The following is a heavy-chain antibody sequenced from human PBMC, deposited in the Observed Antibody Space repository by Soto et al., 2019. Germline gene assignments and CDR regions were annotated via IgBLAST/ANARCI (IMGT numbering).Heavy chain of an antibody. Sequence: PGESLKISCKASGYTFTGYYMHWVRQAPGQGLEWMGWINPNSGGTNYAQKFQGWVTMTRDTSISTAYMELSRLRSDDTAVYYCARANPPYYDSSPTKPPHFDYWGQGTLVTVSS. CDR1: GYTFTGYY. V-gene: IGHV1-2*04. CDR3: ARANPPYYDSSPTKPPHFDY. D-gene: IGHD3-22*01. CDR2: INPNSGGT. J-gene: IGHJ4*02.